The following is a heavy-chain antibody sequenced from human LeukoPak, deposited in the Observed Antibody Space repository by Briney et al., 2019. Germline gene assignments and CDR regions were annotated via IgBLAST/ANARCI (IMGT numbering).Heavy chain of an antibody. J-gene: IGHJ4*02. CDR1: GFTFSSYA. V-gene: IGHV3-30*04. CDR2: ISYDGSNK. D-gene: IGHD2-2*01. CDR3: ARDTVGSSTSFDY. Sequence: PGRSLRLSCAASGFTFSSYAMHWVRQAPGKGLEWVAVISYDGSNKYYADSVKGRFTISRDNSKNTLYLQMNSLRAEDTAVYYCARDTVGSSTSFDYRGQGTLVTVSS.